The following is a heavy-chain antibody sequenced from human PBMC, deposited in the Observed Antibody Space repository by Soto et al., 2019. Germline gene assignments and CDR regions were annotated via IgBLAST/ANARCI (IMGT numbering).Heavy chain of an antibody. V-gene: IGHV3-7*01. CDR2: INQDGSER. D-gene: IGHD3-10*01. Sequence: EVQLVESGGGLVQPGGSLRLSCAASGFTFSTCWMMWVRQAPGKGLEWVANINQDGSERYYVDSVKGRFTISRDNAKNSRYLQMNSLRAEDPAVYYCVKDNRGSYWGQGTLVTVSS. CDR3: VKDNRGSY. CDR1: GFTFSTCW. J-gene: IGHJ4*02.